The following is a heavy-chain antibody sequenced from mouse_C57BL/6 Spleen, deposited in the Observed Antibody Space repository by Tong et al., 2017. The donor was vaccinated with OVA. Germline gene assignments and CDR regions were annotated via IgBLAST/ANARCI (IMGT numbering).Heavy chain of an antibody. CDR2: INPYNGGT. Sequence: EVQLQESGPVLVKPGASVKMSCKASGYTFTDYYMNWVKQSHGKSLEWIGVINPYNGGTSYNQKFKGKATLTVDKSSSTAYMELNSLTSEDSVVYYCAHGNSYYFDYWGQGTTHTVSS. D-gene: IGHD2-1*01. J-gene: IGHJ2*01. V-gene: IGHV1-19*01. CDR1: GYTFTDYY. CDR3: AHGNSYYFDY.